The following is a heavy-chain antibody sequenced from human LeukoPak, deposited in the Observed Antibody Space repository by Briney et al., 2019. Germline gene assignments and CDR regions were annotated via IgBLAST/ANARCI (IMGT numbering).Heavy chain of an antibody. J-gene: IGHJ5*02. D-gene: IGHD2-2*01. CDR3: ARARGDIVVVPAAIWSDP. CDR2: ISAYNGGT. Sequence: ASVKVSCKASGYTFTSYGISWVRQAPGQGLEWMGWISAYNGGTNYAQKFQGRVTMTRDTSISTAYMELSRLRSDDTAVYYCARARGDIVVVPAAIWSDPWGQGTLVTVSS. V-gene: IGHV1-18*01. CDR1: GYTFTSYG.